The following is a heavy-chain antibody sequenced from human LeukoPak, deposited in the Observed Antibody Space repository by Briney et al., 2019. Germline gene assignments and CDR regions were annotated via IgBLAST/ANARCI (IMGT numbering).Heavy chain of an antibody. CDR2: VSGIGGST. CDR3: ARLAVVVAATENMAA. J-gene: IGHJ6*03. Sequence: VGSPRLSSAASVVTFSSYAISGVGQARRKGLGWGAAVSGIGGSTDYADSLKSRFTISRDNCKSTLYLQMNRLRPQETAVYYCARLAVVVAATENMAAWGKGTTVTVSS. D-gene: IGHD2-15*01. V-gene: IGHV3-23*01. CDR1: VVTFSSYA.